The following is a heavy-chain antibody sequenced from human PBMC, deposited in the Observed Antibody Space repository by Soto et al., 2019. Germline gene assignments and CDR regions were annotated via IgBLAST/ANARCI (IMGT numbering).Heavy chain of an antibody. Sequence: GVSVKVSCKASGGTFSSYAISWVRQAPGQGLEWMGGIIPIFGTANYAQKFQGRVTITADESTSTAYMELSSLRSEDTAVYYCARGMVVVIYDAFDIWGQGTMVTVSS. J-gene: IGHJ3*02. CDR1: GGTFSSYA. CDR2: IIPIFGTA. V-gene: IGHV1-69*13. D-gene: IGHD3-22*01. CDR3: ARGMVVVIYDAFDI.